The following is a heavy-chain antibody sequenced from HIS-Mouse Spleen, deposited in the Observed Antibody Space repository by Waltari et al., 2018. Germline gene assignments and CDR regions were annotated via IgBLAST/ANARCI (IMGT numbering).Heavy chain of an antibody. CDR3: ARLGIVGAHDAFDI. V-gene: IGHV4-59*08. D-gene: IGHD1-26*01. Sequence: QVQLQESGPGLVKPSETLSLTCTVSGGSIRSYYWSSIRQPPGKGLEWIGYIYYSGSTNYNPSLKSRVTISVDTSKNQFSLKLSSVTAADTAVYYCARLGIVGAHDAFDIWGQGTMVTVSS. J-gene: IGHJ3*02. CDR1: GGSIRSYY. CDR2: IYYSGST.